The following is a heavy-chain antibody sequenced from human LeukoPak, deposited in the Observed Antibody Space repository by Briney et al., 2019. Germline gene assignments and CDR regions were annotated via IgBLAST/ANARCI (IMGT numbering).Heavy chain of an antibody. J-gene: IGHJ4*02. V-gene: IGHV3-49*04. CDR2: IRSKAYGGTT. Sequence: GGSLRLSCPASGFTLGDYAMSWVRQAPGKGLEWVGFIRSKAYGGTTEYAASVKGRFTISRDDSKSIAYLQMNSLKTEDTAVYYCTSSITLVRGVVDWGQGTLVTVSS. CDR1: GFTLGDYA. D-gene: IGHD3-10*01. CDR3: TSSITLVRGVVD.